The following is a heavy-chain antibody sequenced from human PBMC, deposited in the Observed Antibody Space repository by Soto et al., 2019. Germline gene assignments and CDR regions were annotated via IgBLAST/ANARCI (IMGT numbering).Heavy chain of an antibody. CDR3: ATEWFRVLNC. V-gene: IGHV3-15*01. CDR1: GLTVSTAW. Sequence: GGSLSLSCAVSGLTVSTAWMSWVRQAPGKGLEWVGRIRTKGEGGRTEYAAPVKGRFAISRDDSRNMLYLQMNSLKSEDTAVYYCATEWFRVLNCWGQGTVVTVSS. J-gene: IGHJ4*02. D-gene: IGHD3-10*01. CDR2: IRTKGEGGRT.